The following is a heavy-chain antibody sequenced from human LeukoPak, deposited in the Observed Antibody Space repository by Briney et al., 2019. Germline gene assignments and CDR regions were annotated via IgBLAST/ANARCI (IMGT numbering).Heavy chain of an antibody. V-gene: IGHV3-23*01. J-gene: IGHJ4*02. CDR3: AKPAKTDYADY. CDR1: GFTFSSYG. Sequence: GGSLRLSCAASGFTFSSYGMSWVRQAPGKGLEWVSGISGSGGGTYYADSVKGRFTISRDNSKNTLYLQMNSLRAEDTAIYYCAKPAKTDYADYWGQGTLVTVSS. D-gene: IGHD1-14*01. CDR2: ISGSGGGT.